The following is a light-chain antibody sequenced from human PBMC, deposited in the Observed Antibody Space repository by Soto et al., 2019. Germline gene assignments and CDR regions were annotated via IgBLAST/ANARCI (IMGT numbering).Light chain of an antibody. CDR3: QQYDTFPIT. CDR2: GAS. Sequence: DIVMTQSPATLSVSPGERATLSCRTSQSVSSNLAWYQQKPGQAPRLLIYGASSRATGIPVRFSGSGSGTEFTLTISSLQPEDIATYYCQQYDTFPITFGQGTRLEIK. V-gene: IGKV3-15*01. J-gene: IGKJ5*01. CDR1: QSVSSN.